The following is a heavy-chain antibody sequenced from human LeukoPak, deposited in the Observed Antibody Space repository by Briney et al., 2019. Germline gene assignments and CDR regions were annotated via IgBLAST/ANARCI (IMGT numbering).Heavy chain of an antibody. V-gene: IGHV1-2*02. CDR1: GYTFTDYY. CDR3: ARDQRYCSGGSCYPDWFDP. J-gene: IGHJ5*02. CDR2: INPNSGGT. Sequence: ASVKVSCKASGYTFTDYYMHWVRQAPGQGLQWMGWINPNSGGTNYAQKFQGRVTMTRDTSISTAYMELSRLRSDDTAVYYCARDQRYCSGGSCYPDWFDPWGQGTLVTVSS. D-gene: IGHD2-15*01.